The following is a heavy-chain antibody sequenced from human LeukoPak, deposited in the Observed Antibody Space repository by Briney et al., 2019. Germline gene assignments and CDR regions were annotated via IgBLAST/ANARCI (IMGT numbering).Heavy chain of an antibody. CDR1: GYSFTSYW. CDR3: ARQVDRSDYFYYMDV. CDR2: IYPGDSDT. V-gene: IGHV5-51*01. Sequence: GESLKISCKGSGYSFTSYWIGWVRQMPGKGLEWMGNIYPGDSDTRYCPSFQGQVTFSADKSINTAYLQWRSLKASDTAMYFCARQVDRSDYFYYMDVWGKGTTVTVSS. D-gene: IGHD3-9*01. J-gene: IGHJ6*03.